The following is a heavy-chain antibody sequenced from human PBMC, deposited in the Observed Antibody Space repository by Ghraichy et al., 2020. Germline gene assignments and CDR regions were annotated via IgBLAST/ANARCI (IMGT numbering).Heavy chain of an antibody. J-gene: IGHJ6*02. CDR3: ASYGDEALYYYYGMDV. Sequence: SETLSLTCTVSGGSVSSGSYYWSWIRQPPGKGLEWIGYIYYSGSTNYNPSLKSRVTISVDTSKNQFSLKLSSVTAADTAVYYCASYGDEALYYYYGMDVWDQGTTVTVSS. CDR1: GGSVSSGSYY. V-gene: IGHV4-61*01. CDR2: IYYSGST. D-gene: IGHD4-17*01.